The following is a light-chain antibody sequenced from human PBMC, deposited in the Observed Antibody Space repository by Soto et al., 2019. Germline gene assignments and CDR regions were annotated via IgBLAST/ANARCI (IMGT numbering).Light chain of an antibody. CDR1: QSVSSN. CDR2: GAS. J-gene: IGKJ1*01. CDR3: QQYNNWPRT. Sequence: EIVMTQSPATLSVSPGERANLSCRASQSVSSNLAWYQQKPGQAPRLLIYGASTRATGIPARFSGSGSGTEFTLTISSLQSEDFAVYYCQQYNNWPRTFGQGTKVAIK. V-gene: IGKV3-15*01.